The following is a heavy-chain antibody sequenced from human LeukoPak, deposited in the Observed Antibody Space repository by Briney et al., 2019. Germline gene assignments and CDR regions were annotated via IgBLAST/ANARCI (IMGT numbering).Heavy chain of an antibody. CDR1: GYSFTSYW. CDR2: IYPGDSDT. J-gene: IGHJ6*02. V-gene: IGHV5-51*01. Sequence: GESLKISCKGSGYSFTSYWIGWVRQMPGKGLEWMGIIYPGDSDTRYSPSFQGQVTISADKSISTAYLQWSSLKASDTAMYYCARHEANWNYQERYCGMDVWGQGTTVTVSS. D-gene: IGHD1-7*01. CDR3: ARHEANWNYQERYCGMDV.